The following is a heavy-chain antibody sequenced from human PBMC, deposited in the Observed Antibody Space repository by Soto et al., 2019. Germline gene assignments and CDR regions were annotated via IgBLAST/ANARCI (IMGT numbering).Heavy chain of an antibody. Sequence: ASVKVSCKASGYTFSTSGITWIRQAPGQGLEWMGWISGYKGYTKYSQKFQGRVTMTTEKSTDTGYMELRSLRSDDTAVYYCAKTPHYDNSGYYSWFDLWGQGTLVTVSS. J-gene: IGHJ5*02. D-gene: IGHD3-22*01. CDR2: ISGYKGYT. CDR1: GYTFSTSG. CDR3: AKTPHYDNSGYYSWFDL. V-gene: IGHV1-18*01.